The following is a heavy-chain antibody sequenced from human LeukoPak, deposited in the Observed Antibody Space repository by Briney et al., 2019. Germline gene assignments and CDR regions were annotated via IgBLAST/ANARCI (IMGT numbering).Heavy chain of an antibody. CDR2: IKQDGSEK. V-gene: IGHV3-7*01. CDR1: GFTFSSYW. CDR3: ARDSPYYYYYYGMDV. Sequence: QTGGSLRLSCAASGFTFSSYWMSWVRQAPGKGLEWVANIKQDGSEKYYVDSVKGRFTISRDNAKNSLYLQMNSLRAEDTAVYYCARDSPYYYYYYGMDVWGQGTTVTVSS. J-gene: IGHJ6*02.